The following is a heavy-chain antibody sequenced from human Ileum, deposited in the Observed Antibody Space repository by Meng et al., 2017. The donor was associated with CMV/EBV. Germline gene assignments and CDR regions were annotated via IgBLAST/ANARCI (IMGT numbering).Heavy chain of an antibody. CDR1: GFTFSSYS. V-gene: IGHV3-48*04. CDR2: ISSSSSTI. J-gene: IGHJ4*02. Sequence: GESLKISCAASGFTFSSYSMNWVRQAPGKGLEWVSYISSSSSTIYYADSVKGRFTISRDNAKNSLYLQMNSLRAEDTAVYYCARDTADCSSTSCYNFWGQGTLVTVSS. D-gene: IGHD2-2*02. CDR3: ARDTADCSSTSCYNF.